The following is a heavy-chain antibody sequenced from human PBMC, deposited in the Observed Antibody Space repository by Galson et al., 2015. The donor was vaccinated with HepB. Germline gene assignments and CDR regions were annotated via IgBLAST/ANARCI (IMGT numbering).Heavy chain of an antibody. J-gene: IGHJ6*02. Sequence: SLRLSCAASEFTFSSYWMSWVRQAPGKGLEWVANIKQDGSEKYYVDSVKGRFTISRDNARNSLYLQMNSLRAEDTAVYYCARYGYSHGIDAWGQGTTVTVS. D-gene: IGHD2-8*01. CDR2: IKQDGSEK. V-gene: IGHV3-7*03. CDR1: EFTFSSYW. CDR3: ARYGYSHGIDA.